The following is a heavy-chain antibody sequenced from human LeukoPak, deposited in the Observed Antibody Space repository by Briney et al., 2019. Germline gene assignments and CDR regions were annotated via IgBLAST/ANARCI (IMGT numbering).Heavy chain of an antibody. CDR1: GFTFSSYW. Sequence: PGGSLRLSCAASGFTFSSYWMSWVRQAPGKGLEWVANINQDGSEKYSVDSVKGRFTISRDNAKSSLYLQMNSLRADDTAVYYCARDRALYDSRRGYYYTEDDYWGQGTQVTVSS. J-gene: IGHJ4*02. CDR3: ARDRALYDSRRGYYYTEDDY. V-gene: IGHV3-7*01. CDR2: INQDGSEK. D-gene: IGHD3-22*01.